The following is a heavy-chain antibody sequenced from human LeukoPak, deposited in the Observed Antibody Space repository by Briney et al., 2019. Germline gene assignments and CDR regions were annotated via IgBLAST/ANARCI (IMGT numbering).Heavy chain of an antibody. CDR2: INNDGSST. CDR3: ARRDYDTLTGYRLDY. D-gene: IGHD3-9*01. J-gene: IGHJ4*02. Sequence: SGGSLRLSCAASGFIFSSYWMHWVRQAPGKGLVWVSRINNDGSSTIYADSVKGRFTISRDNAKSTLYLQMNSLRAEDTAVYYCARRDYDTLTGYRLDYWGQGILVTVSS. CDR1: GFIFSSYW. V-gene: IGHV3-74*01.